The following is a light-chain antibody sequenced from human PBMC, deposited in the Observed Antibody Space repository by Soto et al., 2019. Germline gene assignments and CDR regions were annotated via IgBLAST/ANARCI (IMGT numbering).Light chain of an antibody. CDR2: GAS. Sequence: EIVLTQSPGTLSLSLGERATLSCRASQSVSSSYLAWYQQKPGQAPRLLIYGASTRATGIPARFSGSGSGTEFTLTISSLQSVDFAVYSCQQYNNWPWTFGQGTKVDIK. CDR1: QSVSSSY. J-gene: IGKJ1*01. CDR3: QQYNNWPWT. V-gene: IGKV3-15*01.